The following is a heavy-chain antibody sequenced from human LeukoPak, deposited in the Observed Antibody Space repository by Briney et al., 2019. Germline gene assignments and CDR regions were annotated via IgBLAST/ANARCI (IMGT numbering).Heavy chain of an antibody. CDR1: GYTFTSYG. CDR2: ISAYNGNT. CDR3: ARDLEIVVVPAAVNWFDP. D-gene: IGHD2-2*03. J-gene: IGHJ5*02. Sequence: ASVKVSCKASGYTFTSYGISWVRQAPGQGLEWMGWISAYNGNTNYAQKLQGRVTMTTDTSTSTAYMELRSLRSDDTAVYYCARDLEIVVVPAAVNWFDPWGQGTWSPSPQ. V-gene: IGHV1-18*01.